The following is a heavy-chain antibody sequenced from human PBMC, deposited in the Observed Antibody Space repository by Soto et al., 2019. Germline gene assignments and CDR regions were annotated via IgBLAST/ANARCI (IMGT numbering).Heavy chain of an antibody. Sequence: QVQLVESGGGVVQPGRSLRLSCAASGFTFSSYAMHWVRQAPGKGLEWVAVISYDGSNKYYADSVKGRFTISKDNSKNTLYLQMNSLRAEDTAVYYCAREGASAGMDVWGQGTTVTVSS. CDR2: ISYDGSNK. V-gene: IGHV3-30-3*01. J-gene: IGHJ6*02. CDR1: GFTFSSYA. CDR3: AREGASAGMDV.